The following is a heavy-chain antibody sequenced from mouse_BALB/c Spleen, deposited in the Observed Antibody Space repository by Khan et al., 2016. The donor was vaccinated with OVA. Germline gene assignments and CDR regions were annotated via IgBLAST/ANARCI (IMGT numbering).Heavy chain of an antibody. CDR3: VRRGNYDGSFYWYFDV. CDR2: IWNGGGT. CDR1: GFSLTSYD. D-gene: IGHD1-1*01. Sequence: QVQLKESGPGLVAPSQSLSITCTVSGFSLTSYDISWIRQPPGKGLEWLGVIWNGGGTNYNSAFMSRLSISKDNSKSQVFLKMNSLQSDDTAIYYCVRRGNYDGSFYWYFDVWGAGTTVTVSS. J-gene: IGHJ1*01. V-gene: IGHV2-9-2*01.